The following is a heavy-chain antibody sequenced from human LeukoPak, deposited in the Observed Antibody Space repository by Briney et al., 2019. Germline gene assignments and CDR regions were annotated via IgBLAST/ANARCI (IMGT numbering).Heavy chain of an antibody. Sequence: HPGGPLRLSCAASGFTFSSYWMSWVRQAPGKGLEWVANIKKDGSEKYYVDSVKGRFTISRDNAKNSLYLQMNSQIAEDTAVYYCARVGYDFWSGYHYYFDYWGQGTLVTVSS. D-gene: IGHD3-3*01. CDR1: GFTFSSYW. CDR3: ARVGYDFWSGYHYYFDY. CDR2: IKKDGSEK. V-gene: IGHV3-7*01. J-gene: IGHJ4*02.